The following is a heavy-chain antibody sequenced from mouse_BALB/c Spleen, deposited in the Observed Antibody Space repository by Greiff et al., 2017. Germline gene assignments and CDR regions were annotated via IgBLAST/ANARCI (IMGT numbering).Heavy chain of an antibody. CDR1: GFTFSSYT. CDR3: ARHRYGSSYDAMDY. J-gene: IGHJ4*01. CDR2: ISNGGGST. Sequence: EVQGVESGGGLVQPGGSLKLSCAASGFTFSSYTMSWVRQTPEKRLEWVAYISNGGGSTYYPDTVKGRFTITRDNAKNTLYLQMSSLKSEDTAMYYCARHRYGSSYDAMDYWGQGTSGTVSS. V-gene: IGHV5-12-2*01. D-gene: IGHD1-1*01.